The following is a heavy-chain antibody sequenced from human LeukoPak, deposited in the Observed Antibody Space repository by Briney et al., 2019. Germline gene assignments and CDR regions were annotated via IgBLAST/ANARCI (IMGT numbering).Heavy chain of an antibody. Sequence: TSETLSLTCTVSGGSISSYYWSWIRQPPGKGLEWIGYIHYSGSTSYNPSLKSRVTISVDTSKNQISLKVRSATAADTAVYYCARTTEDCSSTSCYQYWFDPWGQGTLVTVSS. J-gene: IGHJ5*02. CDR1: GGSISSYY. D-gene: IGHD2-2*01. V-gene: IGHV4-59*01. CDR3: ARTTEDCSSTSCYQYWFDP. CDR2: IHYSGST.